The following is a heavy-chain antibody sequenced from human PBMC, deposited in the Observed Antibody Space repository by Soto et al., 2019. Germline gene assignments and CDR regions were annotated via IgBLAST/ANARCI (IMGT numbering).Heavy chain of an antibody. J-gene: IGHJ4*02. Sequence: QVQLVQSGAEVKKPGSSVKVSCKASGGTFSSDSFSWVRQAPGQGLEWMGGIIPMFDTPIYAQKFQDRVTITADEYPSTAYMQLSSLRSGDTAVYYCARSGGLDRDFNYWGQGSLVTVSS. CDR2: IIPMFDTP. V-gene: IGHV1-69*12. CDR1: GGTFSSDS. CDR3: ARSGGLDRDFNY. D-gene: IGHD2-15*01.